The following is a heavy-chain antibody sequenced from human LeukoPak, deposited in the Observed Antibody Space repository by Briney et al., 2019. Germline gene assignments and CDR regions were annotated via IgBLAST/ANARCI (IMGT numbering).Heavy chain of an antibody. CDR1: GYTFTDYY. Sequence: GASVKVSCKASGYTFTDYYIHWVRQAPGQGLEWMGWINPNSGGTNYAQKFQGRATMTRDTSISTAYMELTRLRSDDTAVYYCARDYYDSSGPDYWGQGTLVTVSS. CDR2: INPNSGGT. D-gene: IGHD3-22*01. V-gene: IGHV1-2*02. J-gene: IGHJ4*02. CDR3: ARDYYDSSGPDY.